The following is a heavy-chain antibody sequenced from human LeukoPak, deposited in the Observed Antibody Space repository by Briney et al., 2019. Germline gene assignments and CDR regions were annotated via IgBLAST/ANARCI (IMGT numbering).Heavy chain of an antibody. J-gene: IGHJ3*02. CDR2: ISSSSGYI. D-gene: IGHD3-3*01. CDR3: ARDDFWSARAPRNAFDI. V-gene: IGHV3-21*01. CDR1: GFSFSTYR. Sequence: PGGSLRLSCAASGFSFSTYRMNWVRQAPGKGLEWVSSISSSSGYIYYAGSLKGRFTISRDNAKNSVYLQMNSLRAEDTAVYYCARDDFWSARAPRNAFDIWGQGTMVTVSS.